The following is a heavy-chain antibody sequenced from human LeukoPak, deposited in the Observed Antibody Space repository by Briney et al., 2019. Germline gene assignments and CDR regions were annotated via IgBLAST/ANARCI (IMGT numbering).Heavy chain of an antibody. D-gene: IGHD6-13*01. CDR3: ARGKGAAGNLDN. J-gene: IGHJ4*02. V-gene: IGHV1-2*02. CDR2: INPSSGGT. Sequence: ASMKVSCKASGYTFTGYYIHWVRQAPGQGLEWVGWINPSSGGTNYAQKFQGRVTMTRDTSISTTYMELSRLRSDDTAVYYCARGKGAAGNLDNWGQGSLVTVSS. CDR1: GYTFTGYY.